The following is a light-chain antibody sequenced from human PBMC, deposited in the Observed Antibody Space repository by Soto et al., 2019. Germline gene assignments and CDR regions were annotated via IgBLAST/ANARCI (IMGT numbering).Light chain of an antibody. V-gene: IGLV2-14*01. CDR1: SGDIGSYNR. J-gene: IGLJ1*01. CDR3: SSYTNINTRACV. Sequence: QSVLTQPASVSGSPGQSITISCTGTSGDIGSYNRVSWYQQHPGKAPKLIIYEVTDRPSGASNRFSGSKSGNTASLTISGLEAEDEAEYDCSSYTNINTRACVFGTGTKLTVL. CDR2: EVT.